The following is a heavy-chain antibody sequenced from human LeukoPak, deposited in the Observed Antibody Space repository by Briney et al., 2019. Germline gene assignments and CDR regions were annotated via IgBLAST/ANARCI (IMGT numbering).Heavy chain of an antibody. CDR3: ARGEIIVARNYGMDV. V-gene: IGHV3-48*03. CDR2: ISSSGSTI. J-gene: IGHJ6*02. CDR1: GFTFSSYE. Sequence: GGSLRLSCAASGFTFSSYEMNWVRQAPGKGLEWVSYISSSGSTIYYADSVKGRFTISRDNAKNSLYLQMNSLRAEDTAVYYCARGEIIVARNYGMDVWGQGTTVTVSS. D-gene: IGHD5-12*01.